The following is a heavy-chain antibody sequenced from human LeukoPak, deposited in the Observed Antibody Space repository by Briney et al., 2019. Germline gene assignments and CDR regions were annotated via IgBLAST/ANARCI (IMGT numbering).Heavy chain of an antibody. D-gene: IGHD7-27*01. CDR2: MTGDATGT. CDR1: GFTFSTYT. CDR3: VKGGWGNVYDF. V-gene: IGHV3-23*01. J-gene: IGHJ3*01. Sequence: GGSLRLSCAASGFTFSTYTMTWVRQAPGKGLEWVSCMTGDATGTYYGYSVKGRFTISRDISKNAAYLQMNSLTDDDTAVYYCVKGGWGNVYDFWGQGTTVTVSS.